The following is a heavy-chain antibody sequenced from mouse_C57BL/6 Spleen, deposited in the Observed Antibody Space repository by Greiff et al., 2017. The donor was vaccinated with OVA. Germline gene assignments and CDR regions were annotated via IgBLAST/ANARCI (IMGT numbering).Heavy chain of an antibody. D-gene: IGHD1-1*01. J-gene: IGHJ1*03. V-gene: IGHV1-64*01. CDR2: IHPNSGST. CDR3: ALVATDWYFDV. Sequence: VKLQQPGAELVKPGASVKLSCKASGYTFTSYWMHWVKQRPGQGLEWIGMIHPNSGSTNYNEKFKSKATLTVDKSSSTAYMQLSSLTSEDSAVYYCALVATDWYFDVWGTGTTVTVSS. CDR1: GYTFTSYW.